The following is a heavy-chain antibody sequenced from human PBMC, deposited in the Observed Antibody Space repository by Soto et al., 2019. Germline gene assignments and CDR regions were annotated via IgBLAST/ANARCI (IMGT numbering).Heavy chain of an antibody. D-gene: IGHD2-21*02. V-gene: IGHV3-74*01. CDR1: GFTFNYYW. CDR2: IHSDGSTT. J-gene: IGHJ3*01. CDR3: VRGDKGGFDL. Sequence: EVQLVECEGGLVQRGGSLRLSCAASGFTFNYYWMHWVRQAPGQGLVWVSHIHSDGSTTTYADSVKGRFTISRDNAKNTLYLQMHSLRAEDTAVYYCVRGDKGGFDLWGQGTTVTVSS.